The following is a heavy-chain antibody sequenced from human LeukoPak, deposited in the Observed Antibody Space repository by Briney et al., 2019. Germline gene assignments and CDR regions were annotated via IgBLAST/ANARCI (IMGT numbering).Heavy chain of an antibody. V-gene: IGHV4-38-2*02. CDR1: GYSISSGYY. CDR2: INHSGST. J-gene: IGHJ4*02. CDR3: ARAIYRGLADY. D-gene: IGHD5-12*01. Sequence: PSETLSLTCTVSGYSISSGYYWGWIRQPPGKGLEWIGEINHSGSTNYNPSLKSRVTISVDTSKNQFSLKLSSVTAADTAVYYCARAIYRGLADYWGQGTLVTVSS.